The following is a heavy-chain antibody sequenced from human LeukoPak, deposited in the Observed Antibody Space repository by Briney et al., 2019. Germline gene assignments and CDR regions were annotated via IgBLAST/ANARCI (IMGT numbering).Heavy chain of an antibody. V-gene: IGHV3-7*04. D-gene: IGHD3-22*01. CDR3: ARIAYDRSGYYIWFFDY. J-gene: IGHJ4*02. Sequence: NQDGSEKNYADSVKGRFTVSRDNAKNSLYLQMNSLRAEDTAVYYCARIAYDRSGYYIWFFDYWGQGALVTVSS. CDR2: NQDGSEK.